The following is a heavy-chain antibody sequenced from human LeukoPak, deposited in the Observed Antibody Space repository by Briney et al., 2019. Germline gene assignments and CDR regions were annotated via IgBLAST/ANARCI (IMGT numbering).Heavy chain of an antibody. V-gene: IGHV4-59*01. CDR2: IYYSGST. CDR3: ARMAQPVWILDY. Sequence: SETLSLTCTVSGGSISSYYRSWIRQPPGKGLEWIGDIYYSGSTNYNPSLKSRVTISVDTSKNQFSLKLSSVTAADTAVYYCARMAQPVWILDYWGQGTLVTVSS. J-gene: IGHJ4*02. CDR1: GGSISSYY. D-gene: IGHD5-18*01.